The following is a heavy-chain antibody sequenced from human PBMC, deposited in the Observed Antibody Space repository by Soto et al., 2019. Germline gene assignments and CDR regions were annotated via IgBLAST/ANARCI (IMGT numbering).Heavy chain of an antibody. J-gene: IGHJ6*02. V-gene: IGHV1-18*01. Sequence: QVQLVQSGAEVKKPGASVQVSCKASGYTFTSYGISWVRQAPGQGLEWMGWISAYNGNTNYAQKLQGRVTMTTDTSTSTAYMELRSLRSDDTAVYYCARDVGRSSWYFRAAAGDYGMDVWGQGTTVTVSS. D-gene: IGHD6-13*01. CDR1: GYTFTSYG. CDR3: ARDVGRSSWYFRAAAGDYGMDV. CDR2: ISAYNGNT.